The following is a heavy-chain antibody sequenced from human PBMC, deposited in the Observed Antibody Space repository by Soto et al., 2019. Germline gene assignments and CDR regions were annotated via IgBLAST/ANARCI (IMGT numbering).Heavy chain of an antibody. V-gene: IGHV3-15*01. Sequence: GGSLRLSCAASGFTFSNAWMSWVRQAPGKGLEWVGRIKSKTDGGTTDYAAPVKGRFTISRDDSKNTLYLQMNSLKTEDTAVYYCTGGLDSSGYQTDYWGQGTLVTVSS. D-gene: IGHD3-22*01. J-gene: IGHJ4*02. CDR1: GFTFSNAW. CDR2: IKSKTDGGTT. CDR3: TGGLDSSGYQTDY.